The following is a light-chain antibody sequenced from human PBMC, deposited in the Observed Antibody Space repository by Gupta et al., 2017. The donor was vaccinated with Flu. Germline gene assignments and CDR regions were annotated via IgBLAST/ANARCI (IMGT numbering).Light chain of an antibody. CDR1: QGIGDD. CDR2: AVS. CDR3: LQHNTYPFT. V-gene: IGKV1-17*01. Sequence: DIQMTQSPSSLSASVGDRVTITCRASQGIGDDLAWYQQKPGKAPKRLISAVSSLQSGVPLRFSGSGSGTQFTLTINSLQPEDFATYYCLQHNTYPFTFGHGTKVDVK. J-gene: IGKJ3*01.